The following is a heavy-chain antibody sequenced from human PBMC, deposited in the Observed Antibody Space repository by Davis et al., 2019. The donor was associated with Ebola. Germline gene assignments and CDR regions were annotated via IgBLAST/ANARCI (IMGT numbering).Heavy chain of an antibody. V-gene: IGHV4-31*11. CDR2: IYYTGST. CDR1: GGSLSGYY. D-gene: IGHD3-9*01. CDR3: ARVGAFYDILTGYQPANWFDP. Sequence: MPSETLSLTCAVYGGSLSGYYWSWIRQHPGKGLEWIGNIYYTGSTNSNPSLNGRVTISLLTSKSQFSLSLSPVTAADTAVYYCARVGAFYDILTGYQPANWFDPWGQGTLVTVSS. J-gene: IGHJ5*02.